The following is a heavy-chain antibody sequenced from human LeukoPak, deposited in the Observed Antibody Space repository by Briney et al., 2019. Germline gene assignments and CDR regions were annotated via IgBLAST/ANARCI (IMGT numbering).Heavy chain of an antibody. CDR2: ITSNGGST. V-gene: IGHV3-64*01. CDR3: ARGGYCSSTSCYVDY. J-gene: IGHJ4*02. D-gene: IGHD2-2*01. Sequence: PGGSLRLSCVASGFIFSSYGMHWVRQAPGKGLEYVSGITSNGGSTYYGNSVKGRFTTSRDNSKNTLYLQMGSLRAEDMAVYYCARGGYCSSTSCYVDYWGQGTLVTVSS. CDR1: GFIFSSYG.